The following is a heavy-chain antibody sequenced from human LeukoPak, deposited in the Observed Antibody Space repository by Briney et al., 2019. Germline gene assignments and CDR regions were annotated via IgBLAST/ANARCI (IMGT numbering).Heavy chain of an antibody. CDR3: AILPGYSSGWYEVNY. CDR2: ISGSGGIT. J-gene: IGHJ4*02. V-gene: IGHV3-23*01. D-gene: IGHD6-13*01. CDR1: GFTFSSDA. Sequence: PGGSLRLSCAASGFTFSSDAMSWVRQAAGKGVEWVSGISGSGGITYYADSVKGRFTISRDNSRNTLYLQMNSPRAEDTAVYYCAILPGYSSGWYEVNYWGQGTLVTVSS.